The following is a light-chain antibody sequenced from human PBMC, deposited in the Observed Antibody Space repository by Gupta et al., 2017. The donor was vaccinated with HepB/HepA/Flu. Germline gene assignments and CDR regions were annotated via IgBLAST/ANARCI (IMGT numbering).Light chain of an antibody. CDR2: DDN. Sequence: QPVLAQPPSVSGAPGQRVIISCTGSSSNIGAPYDVHWYQQLPGLVPKLLVYDDNKRPSGVPDRFSGSKSGTSASLAITGLQAEDEADYYCQSYDKSRRGRVFGGGTKLTVL. CDR1: SSNIGAPYD. V-gene: IGLV1-40*01. J-gene: IGLJ3*02. CDR3: QSYDKSRRGRV.